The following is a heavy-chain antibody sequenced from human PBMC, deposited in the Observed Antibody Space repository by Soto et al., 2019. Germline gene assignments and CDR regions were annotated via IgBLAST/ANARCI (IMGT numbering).Heavy chain of an antibody. Sequence: SETLSLTSTVSGGSINNHYWSWIRQPPGKGLEWLGYVYYNGITNYNPSLKSRVTMSVDTSKNQVSLNLTSLTAADTATYYCARANCYSDYWGQGIPDPVSS. CDR1: GGSINNHY. D-gene: IGHD7-27*01. J-gene: IGHJ4*02. V-gene: IGHV4-59*11. CDR3: ARANCYSDY. CDR2: VYYNGIT.